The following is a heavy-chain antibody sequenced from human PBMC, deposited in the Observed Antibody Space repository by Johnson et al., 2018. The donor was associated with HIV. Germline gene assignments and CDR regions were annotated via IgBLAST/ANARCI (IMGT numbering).Heavy chain of an antibody. CDR2: ISWNSGSI. CDR3: ARDAVAAANAFDI. CDR1: GFTFSSYA. J-gene: IGHJ3*02. Sequence: EVQLVESGGGLVQPGGSLRLSCAASGFTFSSYAMSWVRQAPGKGLEWVSGISWNSGSIGYADSVKGRFTISRDNAKNSLYLQMNSLRAEGTAVYYCARDAVAAANAFDIWGQGTMVTVSS. V-gene: IGHV3-48*04. D-gene: IGHD6-19*01.